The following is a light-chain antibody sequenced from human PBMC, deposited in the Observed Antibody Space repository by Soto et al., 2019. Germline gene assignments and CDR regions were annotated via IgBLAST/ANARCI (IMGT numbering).Light chain of an antibody. CDR1: QSISSW. V-gene: IGKV1-5*03. CDR3: QQYNSDSAT. Sequence: DIQMTQSPSTLSASVGDRVTITCRASQSISSWLAWYQQKPGKAPKLLIYKASTLESGVPSRYSDSGSGTEFTLTISSLQPDDFATYYCQQYNSDSATFGQGTKVEIK. CDR2: KAS. J-gene: IGKJ1*01.